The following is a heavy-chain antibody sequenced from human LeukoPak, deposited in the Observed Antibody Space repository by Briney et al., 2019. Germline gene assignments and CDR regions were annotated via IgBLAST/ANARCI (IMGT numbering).Heavy chain of an antibody. D-gene: IGHD1-26*01. J-gene: IGHJ4*02. CDR2: IIPIFGQT. CDR1: GGILNTYV. CDR3: ARNVEGSEGAKTVY. V-gene: IGHV1-69*05. Sequence: SVKVSCNSSGGILNTYVVSWAPQAPGQGLEWMGAIIPIFGQTNYAQKFQDRVTITTDESTSTAFMELNSLTSEDTAVYYCARNVEGSEGAKTVYWGQGTLVTVSS.